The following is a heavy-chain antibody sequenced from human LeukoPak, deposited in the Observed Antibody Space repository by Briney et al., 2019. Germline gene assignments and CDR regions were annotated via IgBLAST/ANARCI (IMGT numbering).Heavy chain of an antibody. J-gene: IGHJ3*02. V-gene: IGHV3-48*03. Sequence: GGSLRLSCAASGFTFSTSEMHWVRQAPGKGLEWLSYSYTSGISSGATIFYADSVRGRFTISRDNARNSLYLLMNSLRAKDTAVYYCARENAFDALDIWGQGTMVAVSS. CDR2: SYTSGISSGATI. CDR1: GFTFSTSE. CDR3: ARENAFDALDI.